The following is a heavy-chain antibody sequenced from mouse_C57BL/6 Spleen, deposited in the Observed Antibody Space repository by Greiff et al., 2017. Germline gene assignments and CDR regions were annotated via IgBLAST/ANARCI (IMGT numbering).Heavy chain of an antibody. CDR2: IYPGSGST. V-gene: IGHV1-55*01. D-gene: IGHD2-4*01. CDR1: GYTFTSYW. CDR3: ARRGYYDYDGYAMDY. Sequence: QVQLQQPGAELVKPGASVKMSCKASGYTFTSYWITWVKQRPGQGLAWIGDIYPGSGSTNYNEKFKSKATLTVDTSSSTAYMQLSSLTSEDSAVYYGARRGYYDYDGYAMDYWGQGTSVTVSS. J-gene: IGHJ4*01.